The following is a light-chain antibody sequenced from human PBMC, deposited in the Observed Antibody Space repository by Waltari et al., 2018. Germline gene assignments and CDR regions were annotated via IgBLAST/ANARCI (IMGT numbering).Light chain of an antibody. CDR1: KLREKF. V-gene: IGLV3-1*01. J-gene: IGLJ2*01. Sequence: SYELTQPPSVSVSPGQTARITCSGDKLREKFVCWFQQKPGQSPLQVMYEDEKRPSGISERFSASNYENTATLTISGTQAIDEADYYCQTWDSATLVVGGGTRLSV. CDR3: QTWDSATLV. CDR2: EDE.